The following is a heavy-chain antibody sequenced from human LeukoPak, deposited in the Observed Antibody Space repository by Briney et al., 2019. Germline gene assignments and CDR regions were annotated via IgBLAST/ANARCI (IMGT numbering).Heavy chain of an antibody. V-gene: IGHV1-69*05. CDR1: GGTFSSYA. Sequence: ASVKVSCKASGGTFSSYAISWVRQAPGQGLEWMGGIIPIFGTANYAQKFQGRVTITTDESTSTAYMELSSLRSEDTAVYYCARDPVATIQRSLNNYYYYYMDVWGKGTTVTVSS. CDR3: ARDPVATIQRSLNNYYYYYMDV. CDR2: IIPIFGTA. J-gene: IGHJ6*03. D-gene: IGHD5-12*01.